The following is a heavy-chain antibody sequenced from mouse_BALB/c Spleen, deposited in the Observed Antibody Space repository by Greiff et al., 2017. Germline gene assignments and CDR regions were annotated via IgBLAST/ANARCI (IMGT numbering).Heavy chain of an antibody. CDR3: ARPLSLLRIQDAMDY. V-gene: IGHV1-7*01. D-gene: IGHD1-2*01. Sequence: VKLMESGGELAKPGASVKMSCKASGYTFTSYWMHWVKQRPGQGLEWIGYINPSTGYTEYKQKFKDKATLTADKSSSTAYMQLSSLTSEDSAVYYCARPLSLLRIQDAMDYWGQGTSVTVSS. CDR2: INPSTGYT. J-gene: IGHJ4*01. CDR1: GYTFTSYW.